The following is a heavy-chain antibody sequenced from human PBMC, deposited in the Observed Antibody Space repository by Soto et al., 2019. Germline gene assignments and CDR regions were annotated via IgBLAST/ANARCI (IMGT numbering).Heavy chain of an antibody. Sequence: EVQLVESGGGLVQPGGSLRLSCAASGFTFSSYEMNWVRQAPEKGLEWVSYISSSGSTIYYADSVKGRFTISRDNAKNSLYLQMNSLRAEDTAVYYCARVNDSSGYYFYYYYGMDVWGQGTTVTVSS. D-gene: IGHD3-22*01. V-gene: IGHV3-48*03. CDR3: ARVNDSSGYYFYYYYGMDV. CDR1: GFTFSSYE. CDR2: ISSSGSTI. J-gene: IGHJ6*02.